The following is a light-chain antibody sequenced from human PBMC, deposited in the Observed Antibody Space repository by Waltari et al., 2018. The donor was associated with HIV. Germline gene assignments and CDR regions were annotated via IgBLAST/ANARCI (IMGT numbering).Light chain of an antibody. V-gene: IGLV2-11*01. CDR3: CSYADDYTWV. CDR1: SSDVGDHNY. CDR2: DVN. J-gene: IGLJ3*02. Sequence: QSALTQPRSVSGSPGQSVTISCTGTSSDVGDHNYVSWYQQHPGKAPKLMIFDVNKRPSGVPDRFSGSKSGNTASLTISVLQAEDEADYYCCSYADDYTWVFGGGTKLTVL.